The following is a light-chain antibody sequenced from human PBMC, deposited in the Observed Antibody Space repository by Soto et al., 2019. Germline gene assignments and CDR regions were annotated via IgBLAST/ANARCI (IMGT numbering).Light chain of an antibody. CDR3: QQYGSSPPFT. J-gene: IGKJ3*01. Sequence: EIVLTQSPGTLSLSPGERATLSCRASQSVSSSYLAWYQQKPGQAPRLLIYGASSRDTGIPDRFSGSGSGTDVTLTISRLEPEDFVVYYFQQYGSSPPFTFGPGTKVDIQ. CDR1: QSVSSSY. V-gene: IGKV3-20*01. CDR2: GAS.